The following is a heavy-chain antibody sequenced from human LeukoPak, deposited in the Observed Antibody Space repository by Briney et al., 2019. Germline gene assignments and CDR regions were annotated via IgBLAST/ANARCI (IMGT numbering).Heavy chain of an antibody. CDR2: IYYSGST. J-gene: IGHJ6*02. Sequence: PSETLSLTCTVSGGSISSSSYYWGWLRQPPGKGLEWIGSIYYSGSTYYNPSPKSRVTISVDTSKNQFSLKLSSVTAADTAVYYCARWASEWFGELSDYYYYGMDVWGQGTTVTVSS. CDR3: ARWASEWFGELSDYYYYGMDV. V-gene: IGHV4-39*01. CDR1: GGSISSSSYY. D-gene: IGHD3-10*01.